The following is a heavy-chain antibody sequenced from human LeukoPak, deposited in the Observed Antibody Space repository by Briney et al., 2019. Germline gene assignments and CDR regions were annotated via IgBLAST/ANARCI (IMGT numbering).Heavy chain of an antibody. V-gene: IGHV3-49*04. J-gene: IGHJ4*02. CDR3: TRRADWLDY. Sequence: GGSLRLSCTASGFIFGDYAMTWVRQAPGKGLEWVGFIRSKAYGGTTEYAASVKGKFTISRDDSKSIAYLQMNSLKTEDTAVYYCTRRADWLDYWGQGTLVTVSS. CDR1: GFIFGDYA. D-gene: IGHD3-9*01. CDR2: IRSKAYGGTT.